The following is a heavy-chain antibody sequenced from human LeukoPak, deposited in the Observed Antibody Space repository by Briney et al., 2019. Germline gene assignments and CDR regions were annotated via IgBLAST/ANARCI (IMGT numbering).Heavy chain of an antibody. CDR1: GGSVSSGGYY. CDR3: ARDQAIVGATFGAFDI. D-gene: IGHD1-26*01. Sequence: SQTLSLTCTVSGGSVSSGGYYWRWIRQPPGKGLEWIGYIYHSGSTYYNPSLKSRVTISVDRSKNQFSLKLSSVTAADTAVYYCARDQAIVGATFGAFDIWGQGTMVTVSS. V-gene: IGHV4-30-2*01. J-gene: IGHJ3*02. CDR2: IYHSGST.